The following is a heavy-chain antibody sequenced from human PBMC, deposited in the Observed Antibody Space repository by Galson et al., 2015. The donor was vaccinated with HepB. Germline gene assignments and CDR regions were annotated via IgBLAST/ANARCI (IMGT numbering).Heavy chain of an antibody. CDR3: ARLKGTMVRGVPYYYYMDV. Sequence: SVKVSCKASGYTFTSYDINWVRQATGQGLEWMGWMNPNSGNTGYAQKFQGRVTMTRNTSISTAYMELSSLRSEDTAVYYCARLKGTMVRGVPYYYYMDVWGKGTTVTVSS. D-gene: IGHD3-10*01. CDR2: MNPNSGNT. J-gene: IGHJ6*03. V-gene: IGHV1-8*01. CDR1: GYTFTSYD.